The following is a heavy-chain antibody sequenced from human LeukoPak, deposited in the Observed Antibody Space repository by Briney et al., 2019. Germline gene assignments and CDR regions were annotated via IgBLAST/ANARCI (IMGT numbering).Heavy chain of an antibody. CDR1: GFTFSSYW. D-gene: IGHD3-10*01. Sequence: GSLRLSRAASGFTFSSYWMSWVRQAPGKGLEWVANMKQDGREKYYVDSVKGRFTISRDNAKNSLYLQMNSLRAEGTAVYYCARGAGVFDDWGQGTLVTVSS. J-gene: IGHJ4*02. CDR2: MKQDGREK. V-gene: IGHV3-7*01. CDR3: ARGAGVFDD.